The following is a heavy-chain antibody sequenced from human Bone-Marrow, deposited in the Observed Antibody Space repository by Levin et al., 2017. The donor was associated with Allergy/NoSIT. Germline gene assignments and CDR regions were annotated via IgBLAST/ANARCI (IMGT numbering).Heavy chain of an antibody. D-gene: IGHD1-26*01. CDR2: IHSSGSS. CDR3: AREGGTDP. V-gene: IGHV4-59*01. Sequence: ASETLSLTCIVSGGSINNYNWGWIRQPPGKGLEWIGYIHSSGSSNYNPSLKSRVTMSVDTSKNQFSLRLTSVTAADTAVYYCAREGGTDPWGRGTLVTVSS. CDR1: GGSINNYN. J-gene: IGHJ5*02.